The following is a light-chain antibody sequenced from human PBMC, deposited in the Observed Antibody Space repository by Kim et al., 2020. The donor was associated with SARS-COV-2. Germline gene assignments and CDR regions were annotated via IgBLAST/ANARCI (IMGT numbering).Light chain of an antibody. Sequence: EIVLTQSPGTLSLSPGERATLSCRASQSVSSSYLAWYQQKPGQAPRLLIYGASSRGTCIPDRFSGSGSGTDFTLTISRLEPEDFAVYYCQQYGRSPFTFGPGTKVDIK. CDR1: QSVSSSY. V-gene: IGKV3-20*01. CDR3: QQYGRSPFT. J-gene: IGKJ3*01. CDR2: GAS.